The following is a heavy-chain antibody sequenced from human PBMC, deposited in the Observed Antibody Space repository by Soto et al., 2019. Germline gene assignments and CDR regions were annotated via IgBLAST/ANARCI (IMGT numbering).Heavy chain of an antibody. CDR2: IRSKANSYAT. D-gene: IGHD6-19*01. Sequence: GGSLRLSCAASGFTFSGSAMHWVRQASGKGLEWVGRIRSKANSYATAYAASVKGRFTISRDDSKNTAYLQMNSLETEDTAVYYCTRLSYSNGWLFDYWGQGALVTVSS. CDR1: GFTFSGSA. J-gene: IGHJ4*02. CDR3: TRLSYSNGWLFDY. V-gene: IGHV3-73*01.